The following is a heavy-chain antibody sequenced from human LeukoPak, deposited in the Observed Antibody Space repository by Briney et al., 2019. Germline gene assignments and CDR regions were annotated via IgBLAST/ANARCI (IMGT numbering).Heavy chain of an antibody. Sequence: SVKVSCMASGGTFSSYAVRWVRQAPGQGLEWIGRIIPILGLANYAQKFQGRVTITADKSTSTAYMELSSLRSEDTAVYYCAREGLDGTTQIYYYGMDVWGQGTTVTVSS. CDR3: AREGLDGTTQIYYYGMDV. V-gene: IGHV1-69*04. CDR2: IIPILGLA. J-gene: IGHJ6*01. D-gene: IGHD1-7*01. CDR1: GGTFSSYA.